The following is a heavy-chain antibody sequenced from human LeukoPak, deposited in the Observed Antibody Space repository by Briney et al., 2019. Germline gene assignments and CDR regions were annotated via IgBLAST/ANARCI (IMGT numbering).Heavy chain of an antibody. CDR3: AKTPRTSGWKGAFDI. D-gene: IGHD6-19*01. CDR1: GFTFSSYA. V-gene: IGHV3-23*01. CDR2: ISGSGGST. Sequence: SGGSLRLSCAASGFTFSSYAMSWVRQAPGKGLEWVSAISGSGGSTYYADSVKGRFTISRDNSKNTLYPQMNSLRAEDTAVYYCAKTPRTSGWKGAFDIWGQGTMVTVSS. J-gene: IGHJ3*02.